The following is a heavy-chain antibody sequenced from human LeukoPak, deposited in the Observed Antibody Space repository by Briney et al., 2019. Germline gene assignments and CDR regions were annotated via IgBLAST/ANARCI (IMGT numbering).Heavy chain of an antibody. J-gene: IGHJ5*02. Sequence: GRTLRLSCAASGFSFSDYYMSWGRQAPGEGPERGSYISISGSAIYYAGSLKGRFTIYRANAKNSLYLQMSSLRPEDTAVYYCATGLGSSFYRYNCFDPWGQGTLVTVSS. CDR2: ISISGSAI. CDR1: GFSFSDYY. CDR3: ATGLGSSFYRYNCFDP. D-gene: IGHD6-13*01. V-gene: IGHV3-11*01.